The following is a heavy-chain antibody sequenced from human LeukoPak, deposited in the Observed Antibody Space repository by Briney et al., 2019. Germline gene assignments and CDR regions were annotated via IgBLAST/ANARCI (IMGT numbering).Heavy chain of an antibody. D-gene: IGHD3-22*01. CDR2: IHYSGST. CDR3: ARASYYYDSSGYPGYYFDY. CDR1: GGSINSYY. J-gene: IGHJ4*02. Sequence: SETLSLTCTVSGGSINSYYWSWIRQPPGKGLEWIGYIHYSGSTNYNPSLESRVSILVDTSKNQFSLKLSSVTAADTAVYYCARASYYYDSSGYPGYYFDYWGQGTLVTVSS. V-gene: IGHV4-59*01.